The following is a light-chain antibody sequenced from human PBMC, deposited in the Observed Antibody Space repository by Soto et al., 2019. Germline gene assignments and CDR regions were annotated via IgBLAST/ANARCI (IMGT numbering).Light chain of an antibody. Sequence: EIVLTQSPGTLSLSPGERATLSCRASQSVSSSYLAWYQQKPGQAPRLLIFGASNRATGIPDSFSGSGSGTDFTLTISRLEPEDFAVYYCQQYDGSLWTFGQGTKVEIK. CDR1: QSVSSSY. V-gene: IGKV3-20*01. CDR3: QQYDGSLWT. J-gene: IGKJ1*01. CDR2: GAS.